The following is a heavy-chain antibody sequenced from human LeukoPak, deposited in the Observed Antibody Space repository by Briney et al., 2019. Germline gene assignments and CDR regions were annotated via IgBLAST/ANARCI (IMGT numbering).Heavy chain of an antibody. D-gene: IGHD3-3*01. Sequence: PGRSLRLSCVASGLAFSSYSMHWVRQAPGKGLEWVGVISYDGSGEYYTDSVKGRFTISRDNSKNTVYLQMNSLRADDTAVYYCARDFTPEWFDIHWGQGTLVTVS. CDR2: ISYDGSGE. J-gene: IGHJ4*02. V-gene: IGHV3-30*04. CDR3: ARDFTPEWFDIH. CDR1: GLAFSSYS.